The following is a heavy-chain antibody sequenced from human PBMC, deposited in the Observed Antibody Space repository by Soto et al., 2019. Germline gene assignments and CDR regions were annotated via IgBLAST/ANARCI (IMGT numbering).Heavy chain of an antibody. D-gene: IGHD4-17*01. Sequence: QVKLVQSGAEVKKPGASVKVSCKAYGYTFTSYDINWVRQATGQGLEWMGWMNPNGGNTGYAQKFQGRVTMTRDTSTSTAYMELSSLRSEDTAVYYCARGHSSIYGKAQDNWFDPWGQGTLVTVSS. J-gene: IGHJ5*02. CDR3: ARGHSSIYGKAQDNWFDP. CDR2: MNPNGGNT. CDR1: GYTFTSYD. V-gene: IGHV1-8*01.